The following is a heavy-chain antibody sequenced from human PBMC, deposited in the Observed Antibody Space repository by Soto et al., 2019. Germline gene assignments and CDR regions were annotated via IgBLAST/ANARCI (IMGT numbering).Heavy chain of an antibody. J-gene: IGHJ1*01. CDR2: ISSGSNTI. CDR3: ARVPQH. CDR1: GFIFSTHS. V-gene: IGHV3-48*02. Sequence: GGSLRLSCSASGFIFSTHSMNWVRQAPGKGLEWVSYISSGSNTIYYADSVKGRFIISRDNSKNSLFLQMSSLRDEDMGMYYCARVPQH.